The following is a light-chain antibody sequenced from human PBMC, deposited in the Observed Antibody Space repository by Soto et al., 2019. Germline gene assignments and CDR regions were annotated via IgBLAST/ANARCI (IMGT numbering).Light chain of an antibody. CDR1: SSNIGAGYY. Sequence: QSVLTQPPSVSGAPGQTITISCTGSSSNIGAGYYVHWYQQLPGTAPKLLIYENVNRPSGVPDRFSGSKSDTSASLAITGLQAEDEADYYCQSYNPSLGGSVFGGGTKVTVL. CDR3: QSYNPSLGGSV. CDR2: ENV. J-gene: IGLJ3*02. V-gene: IGLV1-40*01.